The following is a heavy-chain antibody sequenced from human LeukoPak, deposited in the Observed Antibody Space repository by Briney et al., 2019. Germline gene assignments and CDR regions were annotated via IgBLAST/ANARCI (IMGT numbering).Heavy chain of an antibody. D-gene: IGHD3-22*01. Sequence: GGSLRLSCAASGFTFSSFAMSWVRQAPGKGLEWVSSISGSGGMTYSADSVKGRFTISRDNSNNTLYLQMNSLRAEDTAVYYCTRAGFYYDSSPYYRPIDYWGQGSLVTVSS. V-gene: IGHV3-23*01. J-gene: IGHJ4*02. CDR2: ISGSGGMT. CDR1: GFTFSSFA. CDR3: TRAGFYYDSSPYYRPIDY.